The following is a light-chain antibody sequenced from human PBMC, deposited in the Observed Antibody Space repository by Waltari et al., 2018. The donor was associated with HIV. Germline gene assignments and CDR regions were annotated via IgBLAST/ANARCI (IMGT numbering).Light chain of an antibody. CDR1: NIGTKT. CDR3: QVWDDSSDHVI. CDR2: DDS. V-gene: IGLV3-21*02. J-gene: IGLJ2*01. Sequence: SYVLPQPPSVSAAPGQTARITCGGYNIGTKTVHWYQQKPGQAPVVVVYDDSLRPSGIPERISGSNPGNTATLTISRVEAGDEADYYCQVWDDSSDHVIFGGGTKLTVL.